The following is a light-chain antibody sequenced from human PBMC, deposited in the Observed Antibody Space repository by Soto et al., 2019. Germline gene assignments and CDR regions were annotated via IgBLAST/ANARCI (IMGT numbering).Light chain of an antibody. V-gene: IGKV3-15*01. CDR2: GAS. J-gene: IGKJ1*01. Sequence: EIVVTQSPATLSGLRGDRATLSCRASQSVSRKLAWYQQTRGQAPRLLMYGASTRATGVPARFSGSGSGTEFTLTIGNLQSEDFAVYHCQQYDKWPRTFGQGTKVDIK. CDR1: QSVSRK. CDR3: QQYDKWPRT.